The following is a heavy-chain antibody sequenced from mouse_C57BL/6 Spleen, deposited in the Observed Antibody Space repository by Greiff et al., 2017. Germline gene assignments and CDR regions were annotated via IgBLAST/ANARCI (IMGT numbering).Heavy chain of an antibody. CDR3: ASVFPFDV. CDR1: GYTFTSYW. CDR2: IDPSDSYT. J-gene: IGHJ1*03. V-gene: IGHV1-69*01. Sequence: QVQLQQPGAELVMPGASVKLSCKASGYTFTSYWMHWVKQRPGQGLEWIGEIDPSDSYTNYNQKFKGKSTLTVDKSSSTAYMQLSSLTSEDSAVYDCASVFPFDVWGTGTTVTVSS.